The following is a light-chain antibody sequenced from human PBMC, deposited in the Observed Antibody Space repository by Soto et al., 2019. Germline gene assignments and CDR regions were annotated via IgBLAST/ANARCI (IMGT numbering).Light chain of an antibody. CDR3: XXXXTFPFT. J-gene: IGKJ3*01. CDR2: DGA. CDR1: QAISSS. V-gene: IGKV1-9*01. Sequence: DIQLTQSPSFLSAFVGDSVTLTCRASQAISSSLAWYRQKAGRAPKLLIYDGATLQSGVPSRFSGYGSGTEFTLTITSLQPEDXXXXXXXXXXTFPFTFGPGTKVDVK.